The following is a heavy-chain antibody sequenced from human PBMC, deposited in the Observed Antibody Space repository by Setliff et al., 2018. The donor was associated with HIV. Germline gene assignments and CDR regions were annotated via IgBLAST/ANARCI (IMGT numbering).Heavy chain of an antibody. CDR1: GSSIRGAYY. V-gene: IGHV4-38-2*01. Sequence: SETLSLTCAVSGSSIRGAYYWGWIRQPPGKGLEWIGSFYHGGSTLYNPSLRSRVTISVDTSKNHFSLILTSVAAADTAVYYCVRRTDYYGPLYYFDYWGQGTLVTVSS. J-gene: IGHJ4*02. CDR2: FYHGGST. D-gene: IGHD3-10*01. CDR3: VRRTDYYGPLYYFDY.